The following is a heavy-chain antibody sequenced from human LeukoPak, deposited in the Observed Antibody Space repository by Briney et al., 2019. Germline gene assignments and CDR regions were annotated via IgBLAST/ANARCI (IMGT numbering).Heavy chain of an antibody. V-gene: IGHV4-34*01. CDR2: INHSGST. J-gene: IGHJ6*03. D-gene: IGHD1-1*01. Sequence: PSETLSLTCAVYGGSFSGYYWSWIRQPPGKGLEWIGEINHSGSTNYNPSLKSRVTISVDMSKSQFSLRLSSVSAADTAVYYCARGLDRGNYYYMDVWGKGTTVIVSS. CDR3: ARGLDRGNYYYMDV. CDR1: GGSFSGYY.